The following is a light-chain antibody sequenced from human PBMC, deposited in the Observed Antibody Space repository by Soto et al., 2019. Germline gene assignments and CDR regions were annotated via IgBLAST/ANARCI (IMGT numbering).Light chain of an antibody. CDR2: DAS. Sequence: DIQMTQSPSSLSASVGDRVTITCQASQDISNYLNWYQQKPGKAPKLLIYDASNLETGITSRFSGSGSGTDFTFPISSLQPEDIATYYCQQYDNLPITFGGGTKVEIK. CDR3: QQYDNLPIT. V-gene: IGKV1-33*01. CDR1: QDISNY. J-gene: IGKJ4*01.